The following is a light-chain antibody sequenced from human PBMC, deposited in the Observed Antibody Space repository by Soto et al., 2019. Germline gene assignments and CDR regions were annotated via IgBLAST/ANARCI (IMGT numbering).Light chain of an antibody. CDR3: QQYNNWPLC. J-gene: IGKJ4*01. CDR1: QRVSSN. Sequence: EIVMTQSPATLSVSPGERATLSCRASQRVSSNLAWYQQKPGQAPRLLIYGASTRATGIPARFSGSGSGTEFTLTISSLQSEDFAVYYCQQYNNWPLCFGGGTKVEIK. V-gene: IGKV3-15*01. CDR2: GAS.